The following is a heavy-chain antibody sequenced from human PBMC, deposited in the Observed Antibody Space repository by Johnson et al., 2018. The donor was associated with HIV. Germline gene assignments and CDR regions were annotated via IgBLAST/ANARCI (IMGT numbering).Heavy chain of an antibody. J-gene: IGHJ3*02. CDR1: GFTFSSYW. CDR3: ARDGTFGYGDYVGRAFDI. Sequence: VQVVESGGGVVQPGRSLRLSCAASGFTFSSYWMSWVRQAPGKGLEWVANIKQDGSEKYYVDSVKGRFTISRDNSKTTLYLQMNSLRAEDTAVYYGARDGTFGYGDYVGRAFDIWGQGTMVTVSS. V-gene: IGHV3-7*01. D-gene: IGHD4-17*01. CDR2: IKQDGSEK.